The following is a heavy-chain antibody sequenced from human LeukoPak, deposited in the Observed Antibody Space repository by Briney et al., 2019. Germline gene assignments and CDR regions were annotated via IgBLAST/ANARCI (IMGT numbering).Heavy chain of an antibody. Sequence: ANIKQDESQKYYVDSVKGRFTISRDNAKSSLYLQMNSLRAEDTAVYYCARYNSSSSLDYWGQGTLVTVSS. V-gene: IGHV3-7*01. CDR2: IKQDESQK. D-gene: IGHD6-6*01. J-gene: IGHJ4*02. CDR3: ARYNSSSSLDY.